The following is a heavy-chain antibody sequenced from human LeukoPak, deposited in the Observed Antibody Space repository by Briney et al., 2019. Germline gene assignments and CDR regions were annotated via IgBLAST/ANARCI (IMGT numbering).Heavy chain of an antibody. CDR1: GYTFTGYY. V-gene: IGHV1-2*02. J-gene: IGHJ4*02. Sequence: ASVEVSCMASGYTFTGYYLHCVRQAPGQRLEWMGGINPNSGGTNYAQKFQGRVTMTRDTPTSTDYMELSSLRSDDTAVYYCARAILTSCLPGGCWGQGTLVTVSS. CDR3: ARAILTSCLPGGC. D-gene: IGHD2-2*01. CDR2: INPNSGGT.